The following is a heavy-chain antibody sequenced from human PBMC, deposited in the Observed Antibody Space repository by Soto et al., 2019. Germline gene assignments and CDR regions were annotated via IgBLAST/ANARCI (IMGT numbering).Heavy chain of an antibody. Sequence: SETLSVTCTVSCGSISGYYWSWLRQPPGKGLEWIGYIYNIGSTNYNPSLRSRVTMSIDTSQEQFSLKLSSVTAADTAVYYCARHGMGYYDSSGYYYSPYYFDYWGQGTLVTVSS. J-gene: IGHJ4*02. D-gene: IGHD3-22*01. V-gene: IGHV4-59*08. CDR3: ARHGMGYYDSSGYYYSPYYFDY. CDR1: CGSISGYY. CDR2: IYNIGST.